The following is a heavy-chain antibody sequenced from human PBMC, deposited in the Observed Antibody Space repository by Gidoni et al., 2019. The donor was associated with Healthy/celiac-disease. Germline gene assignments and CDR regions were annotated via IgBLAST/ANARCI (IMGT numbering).Heavy chain of an antibody. D-gene: IGHD2-2*01. CDR2: INHSGST. CDR3: ARGEYQLPNDY. V-gene: IGHV4-34*01. Sequence: QVQLQQWGAGLLKPSETLSLTCAVYGGSFSGYYWSWIRQPPGKGLEWIGEINHSGSTNYNPSLKSRVTISVDTSKNQFSLKLSSVTAADTAVYYCARGEYQLPNDYWGQGTLVTVSS. J-gene: IGHJ4*02. CDR1: GGSFSGYY.